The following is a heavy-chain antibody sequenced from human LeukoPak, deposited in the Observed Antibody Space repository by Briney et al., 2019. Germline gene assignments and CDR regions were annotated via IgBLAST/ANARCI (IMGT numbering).Heavy chain of an antibody. CDR2: IIPILGTA. D-gene: IGHD3-22*01. CDR3: ARDSSGEGETDY. V-gene: IGHV1-69*05. CDR1: GGTFSSYA. Sequence: SVKVSCKASGGTFSSYAISWVRQAPGQGLEWMGGIIPILGTANYAQKFQGRVTITTDESTSTAYMELSSLRSEDTAVYYCARDSSGEGETDYWGQGTLVTVSS. J-gene: IGHJ4*02.